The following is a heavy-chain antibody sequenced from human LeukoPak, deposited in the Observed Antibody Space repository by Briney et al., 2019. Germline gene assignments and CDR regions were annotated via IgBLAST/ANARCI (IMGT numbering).Heavy chain of an antibody. CDR2: ISSSSSTI. Sequence: GGSLRLSCAASGFTFSSYSMNWVRQAPGKGLEWVSYISSSSSTIYYADSVKGRFTISRDNAKNSLYLQMNSLRAEDTAVYYCARDYPEGLYDFGPDYWGQGTLVTVSS. CDR3: ARDYPEGLYDFGPDY. D-gene: IGHD3-3*01. V-gene: IGHV3-48*01. J-gene: IGHJ4*02. CDR1: GFTFSSYS.